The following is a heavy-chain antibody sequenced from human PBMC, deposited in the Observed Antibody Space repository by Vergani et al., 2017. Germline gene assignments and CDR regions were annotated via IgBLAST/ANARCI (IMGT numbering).Heavy chain of an antibody. J-gene: IGHJ4*02. CDR1: GYTFTGYY. D-gene: IGHD2-2*03. CDR3: ARDGYCSSTSRYRGYSYGYWVY. Sequence: QVQLVQSGAEVKKPGASVKVSCKASGYTFTGYYMHWVRQAPGQGLEWMGWINPNSGGTNYAQKFQGRVTMTRDTSISTAYMELSRLRSDDTAVYYCARDGYCSSTSRYRGYSYGYWVYWGQGTLVTVSS. CDR2: INPNSGGT. V-gene: IGHV1-2*02.